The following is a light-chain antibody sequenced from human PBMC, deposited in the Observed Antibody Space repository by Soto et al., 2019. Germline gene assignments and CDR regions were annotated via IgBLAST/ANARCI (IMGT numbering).Light chain of an antibody. Sequence: DIVMTQSPDSLAVSLGERATINCKSSQSVLYSSNNKNYLAWYQQKPGQPPKLLIYWASTRESGVPDRFSGSGSGTDFTLTISSLQAEDVVVYYCQQYYSTLPYTFGQGTKLEIK. CDR3: QQYYSTLPYT. CDR1: QSVLYSSNNKNY. J-gene: IGKJ2*01. V-gene: IGKV4-1*01. CDR2: WAS.